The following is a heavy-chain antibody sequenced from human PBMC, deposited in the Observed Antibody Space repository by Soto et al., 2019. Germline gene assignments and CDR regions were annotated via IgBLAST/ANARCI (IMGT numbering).Heavy chain of an antibody. Sequence: GGSLRLSCAASGFTFSSYGMHWVRQAPGKGLEWVAVISYDGSNKYYADSVKGRFTISRDNSKNTLYLQMNSLRAEDTAVYYCAKGYCSGGSCRNYYGMDVWGQGTTVTVSS. CDR1: GFTFSSYG. V-gene: IGHV3-30*18. J-gene: IGHJ6*02. CDR3: AKGYCSGGSCRNYYGMDV. D-gene: IGHD2-15*01. CDR2: ISYDGSNK.